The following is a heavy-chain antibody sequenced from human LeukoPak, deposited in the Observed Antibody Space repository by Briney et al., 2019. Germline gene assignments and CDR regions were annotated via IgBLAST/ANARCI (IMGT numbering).Heavy chain of an antibody. J-gene: IGHJ4*02. D-gene: IGHD3-16*01. V-gene: IGHV3-23*01. CDR1: RFTFSNDA. Sequence: GGSLRLSCAASRFTFSNDAMSWVRRAPGRGLEWVSAISGSGGSTFYADSVKGRFTISRDNSKNTLYLQMNSLRADDTAVYYCAKVGGGSNPTLYFDFWGQGTLVTVSS. CDR3: AKVGGGSNPTLYFDF. CDR2: ISGSGGST.